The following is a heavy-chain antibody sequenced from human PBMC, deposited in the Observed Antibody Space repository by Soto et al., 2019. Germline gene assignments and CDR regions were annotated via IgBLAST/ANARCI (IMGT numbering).Heavy chain of an antibody. CDR2: LLWNGIRI. J-gene: IGHJ4*02. Sequence: QLVESGGGLVQPGGSLRLCCAFSGFTFEEHAMHWVRQAPGKGLEWVSGLLWNGIRIGYADSVKGRFTISRDSAKNSLYLQMNSLRTEDTALYYCGKALTSGGLDSWGQGTLVTVSS. CDR3: GKALTSGGLDS. V-gene: IGHV3-9*01. D-gene: IGHD2-15*01. CDR1: GFTFEEHA.